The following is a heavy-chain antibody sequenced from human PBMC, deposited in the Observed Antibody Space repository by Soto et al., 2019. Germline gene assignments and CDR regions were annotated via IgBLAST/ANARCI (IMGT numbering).Heavy chain of an antibody. Sequence: SVKVSCKASGGTFSSYAISWVRQAPGQGLEWMGGIIPIFGTANYAQKFQGRVTITADESTSTAYMELSSLRSEDTAVYYCATFYDYVWGSRRYYYYGMDACGQRTTVTVSS. CDR2: IIPIFGTA. J-gene: IGHJ6*02. CDR3: ATFYDYVWGSRRYYYYGMDA. CDR1: GGTFSSYA. V-gene: IGHV1-69*13. D-gene: IGHD3-16*01.